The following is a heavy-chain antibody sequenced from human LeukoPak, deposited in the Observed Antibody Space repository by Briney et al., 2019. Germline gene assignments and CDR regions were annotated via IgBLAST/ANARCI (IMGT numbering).Heavy chain of an antibody. Sequence: GGSLRLSCAASGFTFSNYAMSWARHAPGKGLEWVSAISGSGGSTYYADSVKGRFTISRDNSTNTPYLQMNSLRAEDTAVYYCTKGTIWLPFDYWGQGTLVTVSS. CDR3: TKGTIWLPFDY. CDR1: GFTFSNYA. D-gene: IGHD5-18*01. J-gene: IGHJ4*02. CDR2: ISGSGGST. V-gene: IGHV3-23*01.